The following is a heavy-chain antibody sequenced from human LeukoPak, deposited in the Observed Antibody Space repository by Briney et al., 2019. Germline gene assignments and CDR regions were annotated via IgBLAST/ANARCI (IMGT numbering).Heavy chain of an antibody. J-gene: IGHJ4*02. CDR2: IYSGGST. Sequence: GGSLRLSCAASGFTVSDNYMSWVRQAPGKGLEWVSVIYSGGSTYYADSVKGRFTISRDNSKNTLYLQMNSLRAEDTAVYYCAKDDHFEAAAGTGFLDYWGQGTLVTVLL. CDR3: AKDDHFEAAAGTGFLDY. CDR1: GFTVSDNY. D-gene: IGHD6-13*01. V-gene: IGHV3-66*01.